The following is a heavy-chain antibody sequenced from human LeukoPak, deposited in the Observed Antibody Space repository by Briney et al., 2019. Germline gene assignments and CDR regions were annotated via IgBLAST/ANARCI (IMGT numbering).Heavy chain of an antibody. CDR1: GGSIGSSSYY. D-gene: IGHD3-3*01. Sequence: ASETLSLTCTVSGGSIGSSSYYWSWIRQPPGKGLEWIGYIYYSGSTNYNPSLKSRVTISVDTSKNQFSLKLSSVTAADTAVYYCARLNYDFWSGYPLPSDYWGQGTLVTVSS. CDR2: IYYSGST. CDR3: ARLNYDFWSGYPLPSDY. J-gene: IGHJ4*02. V-gene: IGHV4-61*01.